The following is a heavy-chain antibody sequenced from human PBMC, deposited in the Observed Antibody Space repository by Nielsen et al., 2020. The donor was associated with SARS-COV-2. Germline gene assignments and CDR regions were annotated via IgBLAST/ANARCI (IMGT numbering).Heavy chain of an antibody. CDR3: ASVWGSDYFDY. J-gene: IGHJ4*02. V-gene: IGHV3-23*01. Sequence: GESLKISCAASGFTFSSYAMSWVRQAPGKGLEWVSAISGSGGSTYYADSVKGRFTISRDNSKNTLYLQMNSLRAEDTAVYYCASVWGSDYFDYWGQGTLVTVSS. CDR1: GFTFSSYA. CDR2: ISGSGGST. D-gene: IGHD3-16*01.